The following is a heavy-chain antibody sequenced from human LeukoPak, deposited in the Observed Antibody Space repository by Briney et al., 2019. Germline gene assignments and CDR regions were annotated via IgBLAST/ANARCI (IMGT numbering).Heavy chain of an antibody. CDR1: GFIFDDYG. D-gene: IGHD3-22*01. CDR3: AKEHYYDSSGYYSHFDY. Sequence: GGSLRLSCAASGFIFDDYGMSWVRQAPGKGLEWVANIKQDGSEKNYVDSVKGRFTVSRDNAKNSLYLQMNSLRAEDTAVYYCAKEHYYDSSGYYSHFDYWGQGTLVTVSS. CDR2: IKQDGSEK. J-gene: IGHJ4*02. V-gene: IGHV3-7*01.